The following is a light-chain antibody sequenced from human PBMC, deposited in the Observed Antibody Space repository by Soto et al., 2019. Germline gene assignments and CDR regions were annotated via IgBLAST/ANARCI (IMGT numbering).Light chain of an antibody. V-gene: IGKV1-6*01. CDR1: QPIGTS. CDR3: LQDHTYPWT. J-gene: IGKJ1*01. CDR2: AAT. Sequence: IQMTQSPSSLSTFVGDSVTVTCRASQPIGTSLHWYQQRAGTAPKVLISAATKLQSGVPSRFRGSGSGSEFTLTISSLQPEDSASYFCLQDHTYPWTFGQGTKVDI.